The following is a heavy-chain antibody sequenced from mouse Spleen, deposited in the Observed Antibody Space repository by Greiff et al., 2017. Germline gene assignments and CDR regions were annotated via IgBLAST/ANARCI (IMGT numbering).Heavy chain of an antibody. CDR3: ASRYDYDGFYAMDY. CDR2: IYPRSGNT. Sequence: VKLMESGAELARPGASVKLSCKASGYTFTSYGISWVKQRTGQGLEWIGEIYPRSGNTYYNEKFKGKATLTADKSSSTAYMELRSLTSEDSAVYFCASRYDYDGFYAMDYWGQGTSVTVSS. CDR1: GYTFTSYG. D-gene: IGHD2-4*01. V-gene: IGHV1-81*01. J-gene: IGHJ4*01.